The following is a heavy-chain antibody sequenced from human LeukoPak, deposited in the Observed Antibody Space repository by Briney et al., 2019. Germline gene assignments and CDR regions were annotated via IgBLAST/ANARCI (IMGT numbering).Heavy chain of an antibody. CDR1: AFTFSDYY. Sequence: GGSLRLSCEASAFTFSDYYMSWIRQAPGKGLEWVSYISGGGSTIYYADSVKGRFTISRDNAMNSQFLQMTNLRAEDTAVYYCARHGDNSYSFDHWGQGVLVTVSS. D-gene: IGHD5-24*01. V-gene: IGHV3-11*04. CDR2: ISGGGSTI. CDR3: ARHGDNSYSFDH. J-gene: IGHJ4*02.